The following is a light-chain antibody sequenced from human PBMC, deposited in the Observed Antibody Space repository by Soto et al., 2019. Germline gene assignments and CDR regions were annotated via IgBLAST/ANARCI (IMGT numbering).Light chain of an antibody. CDR3: LQYNNWPRT. CDR1: QGVSSN. J-gene: IGKJ1*01. V-gene: IGKV3-15*01. Sequence: ELVMTQSPATLSVSPGERATLSCRASQGVSSNLAWYQQKPGQAPRLLISGASTRATGIPARFSGSGSGTEFTLTISSLQSEDFAVYYCLQYNNWPRTFGQGTKVKIK. CDR2: GAS.